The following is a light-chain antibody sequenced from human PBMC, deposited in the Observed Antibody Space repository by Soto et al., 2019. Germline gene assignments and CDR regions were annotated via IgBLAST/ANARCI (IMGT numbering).Light chain of an antibody. CDR1: QSLGRY. V-gene: IGKV3-11*01. J-gene: IGKJ5*01. CDR2: DAS. Sequence: DIVLAQSLDTMSLSPGESSTLSCRASQSLGRYLAWYQQKPGQDPRLLIYDASHRATGIPVRFSGSGSESDFTLTISSLEPEDFAVYYRQQRSYPITVGHGIRLEIK. CDR3: QQRSYPIT.